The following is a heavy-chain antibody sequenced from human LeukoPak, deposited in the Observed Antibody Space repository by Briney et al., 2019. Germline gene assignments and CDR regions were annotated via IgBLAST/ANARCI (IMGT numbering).Heavy chain of an antibody. V-gene: IGHV4-59*01. CDR3: ARGAAMVDY. CDR1: GGSISRYY. CDR2: IYYSGST. J-gene: IGHJ4*02. D-gene: IGHD5-18*01. Sequence: TSETLSLTCTVSGGSISRYYWSWIRQPPGKGLEWIGYIYYSGSTNYNPSLKSRVTISLDTSKNQFSLKVSSVPAADTAVYYCARGAAMVDYWGQGTLVTVSS.